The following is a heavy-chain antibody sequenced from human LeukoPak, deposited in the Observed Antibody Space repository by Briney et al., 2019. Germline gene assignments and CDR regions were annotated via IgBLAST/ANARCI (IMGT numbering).Heavy chain of an antibody. D-gene: IGHD3-22*01. CDR1: GFTFSSYA. CDR3: ARHVVAVGFDY. Sequence: GGSLRLSCAASGFTFSSYAMSWVRQAPGKGLEWVSAITGSGGSTYYADSVKGRFTISRDNSKNTLYLQMNNLRAEDTAVYYCARHVVAVGFDYWGQGTLVTVSS. V-gene: IGHV3-23*01. J-gene: IGHJ4*02. CDR2: ITGSGGST.